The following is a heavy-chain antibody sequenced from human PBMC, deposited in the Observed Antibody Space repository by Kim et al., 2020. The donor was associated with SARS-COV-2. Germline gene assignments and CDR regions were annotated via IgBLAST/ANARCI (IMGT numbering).Heavy chain of an antibody. V-gene: IGHV3-15*01. CDR1: GFTFSNAW. D-gene: IGHD3-22*01. J-gene: IGHJ6*02. CDR2: IKSKTDGGTT. CDR3: TTARWLLLGGTLYYYYGMDV. Sequence: LSLTCAASGFTFSNAWMSWVRQAPGKGLEWVGRIKSKTDGGTTDYAAPVKGRFTISRDDSKNTLYLQMNSLKTEDTAVYYCTTARWLLLGGTLYYYYGMDVWGQGTTVTVSS.